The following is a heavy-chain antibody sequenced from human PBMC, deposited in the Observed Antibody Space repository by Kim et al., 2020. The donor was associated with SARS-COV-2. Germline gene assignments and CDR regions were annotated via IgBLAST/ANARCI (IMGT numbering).Heavy chain of an antibody. CDR3: ARARGGSYYYGMDV. J-gene: IGHJ6*02. V-gene: IGHV3-30*01. D-gene: IGHD1-26*01. Sequence: AKSVKGQFTISRDNSKNTLYLQMNSLRAEDTAVYYCARARGGSYYYGMDVWGQGTTVTVSS.